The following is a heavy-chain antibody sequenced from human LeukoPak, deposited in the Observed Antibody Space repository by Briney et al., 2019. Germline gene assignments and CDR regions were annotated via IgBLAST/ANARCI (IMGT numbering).Heavy chain of an antibody. CDR1: GFTFSDYY. CDR2: ISSSGSTI. CDR3: ARHPFVRMRGYYYYYMDV. Sequence: GGSLRLSCAASGFTFSDYYMSWIRQAPGKGLEWVSYISSSGSTIYYADSVKGRFTISRDNAKNSLYLQMNSLRGEDTGVDYCARHPFVRMRGYYYYYMDVWGKGTTVTVSS. J-gene: IGHJ6*03. D-gene: IGHD2-21*01. V-gene: IGHV3-11*01.